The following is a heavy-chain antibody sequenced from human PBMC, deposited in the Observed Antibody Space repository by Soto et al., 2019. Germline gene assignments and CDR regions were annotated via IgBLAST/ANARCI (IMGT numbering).Heavy chain of an antibody. V-gene: IGHV3-33*01. CDR2: IWYDGSNK. J-gene: IGHJ6*02. Sequence: QVQLVESGGGVVQPGRSLRLSCAASGFTFSSYGMHWVRQAPGKGLEWVAVIWYDGSNKYYADSVKGRFTISRDNSKSTLYMQMNSLRAEDTAVYYFAILDPISLGYCSGGSCRYYGMDVCVQGTTVTVT. CDR3: AILDPISLGYCSGGSCRYYGMDV. D-gene: IGHD2-15*01. CDR1: GFTFSSYG.